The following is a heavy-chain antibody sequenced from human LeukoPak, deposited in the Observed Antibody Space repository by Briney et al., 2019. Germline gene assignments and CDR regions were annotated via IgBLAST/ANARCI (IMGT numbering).Heavy chain of an antibody. CDR2: IIGNSGMT. CDR3: AKDLRPDGVYDFDY. D-gene: IGHD5/OR15-5a*01. CDR1: GFTFSTYA. J-gene: IGHJ4*02. Sequence: GGSRRLSCAASGFTFSTYAMNWVRQAPGKGLEWVSVIIGNSGMTSYADSVKGRFTISRDNSKNTLYLQMNSLRAEDTAVYYCAKDLRPDGVYDFDYWGQGTLVTVSS. V-gene: IGHV3-23*01.